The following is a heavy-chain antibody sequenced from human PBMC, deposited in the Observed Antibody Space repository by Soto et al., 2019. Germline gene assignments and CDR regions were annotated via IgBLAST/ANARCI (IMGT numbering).Heavy chain of an antibody. CDR2: IFFTGNT. J-gene: IGHJ4*02. CDR1: GGSISSLSYY. D-gene: IGHD2-15*01. V-gene: IGHV4-39*02. CDR3: ASPHCSGGNCYHHGFDS. Sequence: PSETLSLTCTVSGGSISSLSYYWGWIRQPPGKGLEWIGSIFFTGNTYYNPSLESRVAISVDTSRNHFSLTVNSVTAADTAVYYCASPHCSGGNCYHHGFDSWGPGTPVPVSS.